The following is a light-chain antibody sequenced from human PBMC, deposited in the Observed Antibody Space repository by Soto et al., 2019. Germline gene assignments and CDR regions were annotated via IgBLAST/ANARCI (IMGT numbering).Light chain of an antibody. V-gene: IGLV2-8*01. CDR1: SSDVGGYNY. Sequence: QSALTQPPSASVSPGQSVTISCTGTSSDVGGYNYVSWYQQHPGKAPKLMIYEVTKRPSGVPDRFSGSKSGNTASLTVSGLQAEDEAEYYCSSYAGSNNYVFGTGTKLTVL. J-gene: IGLJ1*01. CDR2: EVT. CDR3: SSYAGSNNYV.